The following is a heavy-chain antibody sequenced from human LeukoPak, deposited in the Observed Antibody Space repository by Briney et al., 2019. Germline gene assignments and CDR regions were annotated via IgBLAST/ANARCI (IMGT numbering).Heavy chain of an antibody. CDR1: GFTFSSYN. CDR2: ISGSGDNT. Sequence: GGSLRLSCAASGFTFSSYNMNWVRQAPGKGLEWVSGISGSGDNTYYADSVKGRFTISRDNSKNTLCVQVSSLGTEDTAAYYCAKGSYYDSSGSFYFDYWGQGTLVTVSS. D-gene: IGHD3-22*01. J-gene: IGHJ4*02. CDR3: AKGSYYDSSGSFYFDY. V-gene: IGHV3-23*01.